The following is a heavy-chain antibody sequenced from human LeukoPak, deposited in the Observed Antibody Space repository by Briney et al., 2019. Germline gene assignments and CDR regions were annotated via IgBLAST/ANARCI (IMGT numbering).Heavy chain of an antibody. J-gene: IGHJ4*02. Sequence: PGGSLRLSCAASGFTFSTYAMNWVRQAPGKGLEWVSTISSSGGSTYYTDSVKGRFTISRDNSKNTLYLQMNSLRAEDTAVYYCAKGDYVWGSYRSSLLDYWGQGTLVTVSS. CDR1: GFTFSTYA. CDR3: AKGDYVWGSYRSSLLDY. V-gene: IGHV3-23*01. CDR2: ISSSGGST. D-gene: IGHD3-16*02.